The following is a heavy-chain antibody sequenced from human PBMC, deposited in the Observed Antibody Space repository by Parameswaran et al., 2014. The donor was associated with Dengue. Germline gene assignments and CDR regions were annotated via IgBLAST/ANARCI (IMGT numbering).Heavy chain of an antibody. Sequence: RWIRQPPGKGLEWVANIREDGSEKYYVDSVKGRFTISRDNAKNSLYLQMSSLRGEDTAVYYCARETYCSTTSCYGDLDYWGQGTLVTVSS. CDR2: IREDGSEK. D-gene: IGHD2-2*01. V-gene: IGHV3-7*01. J-gene: IGHJ4*02. CDR3: ARETYCSTTSCYGDLDY.